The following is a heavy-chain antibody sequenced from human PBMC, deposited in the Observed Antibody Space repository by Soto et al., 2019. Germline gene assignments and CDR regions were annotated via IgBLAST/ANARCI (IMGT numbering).Heavy chain of an antibody. CDR2: ISSGSTYI. CDR1: GFTFSTYA. J-gene: IGHJ6*03. V-gene: IGHV3-21*01. D-gene: IGHD2-15*01. Sequence: GGSLRLSCAASGFTFSTYAMNWVRQAPGKGLEWVSSISSGSTYIYYADSVKGRFTVSRDNAKDSLYLQMNSLCAEDTAVYYFAIGYCSGGSGYSNLVGTDQYYQYMDVWGKGTTVTVSS. CDR3: AIGYCSGGSGYSNLVGTDQYYQYMDV.